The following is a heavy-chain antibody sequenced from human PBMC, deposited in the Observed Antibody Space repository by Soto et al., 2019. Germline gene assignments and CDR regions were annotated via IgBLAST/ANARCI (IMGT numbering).Heavy chain of an antibody. V-gene: IGHV3-23*01. CDR1: GCTFSTYA. J-gene: IGHJ4*02. D-gene: IGHD1-26*01. Sequence: GSLRLSCVASGCTFSTYAMSWVRQAPGKGPEWVSGISGSGGNTYYADSVKGRFTISRNNSKNTLYLQINSLRAEDTGVYYCAKSPGRGRELVQIDKFDYWGQGTLVTVS. CDR2: ISGSGGNT. CDR3: AKSPGRGRELVQIDKFDY.